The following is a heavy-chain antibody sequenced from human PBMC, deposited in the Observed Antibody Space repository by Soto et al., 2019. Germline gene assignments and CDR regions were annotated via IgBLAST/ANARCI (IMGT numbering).Heavy chain of an antibody. CDR3: VGEVASGY. Sequence: QVQLVESGGGVVQPGRSLRLSCAASGVTLSNFGMPWVRQAPGKGLEWVAVISRDGSTMLYADSVKGRFTISRDSSRNTLYLQMNSLSAEDAAVYHCVGEVASGYWGQGTLVTVSS. CDR2: ISRDGSTM. D-gene: IGHD3-16*01. CDR1: GVTLSNFG. J-gene: IGHJ4*02. V-gene: IGHV3-30*03.